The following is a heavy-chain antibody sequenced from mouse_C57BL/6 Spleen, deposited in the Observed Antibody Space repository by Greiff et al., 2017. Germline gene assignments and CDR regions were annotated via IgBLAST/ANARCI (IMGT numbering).Heavy chain of an antibody. V-gene: IGHV2-2*01. CDR2: IWSGGST. CDR3: ARNFDYPYWYFDV. Sequence: QVQLQQSGPGLVQPSQSLSITCTVSGFSLTSYGVHWVRQSPGKGLEWLGVIWSGGSTDYNAAFISRLSISKDNSKSQVFFKMNSLQADDTAIYYCARNFDYPYWYFDVWGTGTTVTVSS. CDR1: GFSLTSYG. J-gene: IGHJ1*03. D-gene: IGHD2-4*01.